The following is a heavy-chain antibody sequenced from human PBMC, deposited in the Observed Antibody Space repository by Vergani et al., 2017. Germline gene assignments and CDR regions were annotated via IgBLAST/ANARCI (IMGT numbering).Heavy chain of an antibody. J-gene: IGHJ4*02. CDR1: GGSFSGYY. CDR2: INHSGST. CDR3: AKGRGGACFDY. Sequence: QVQLQQWGAGLLKPSETLSLTCAVYGGSFSGYYWSWIRQPPGKGLEWIGEINHSGSTNYNPSLKSRVTISVDTSKNQFSLKLSSVTAADTAVYYCAKGRGGACFDYWGQGTLVAVSS. V-gene: IGHV4-34*01. D-gene: IGHD2-21*01.